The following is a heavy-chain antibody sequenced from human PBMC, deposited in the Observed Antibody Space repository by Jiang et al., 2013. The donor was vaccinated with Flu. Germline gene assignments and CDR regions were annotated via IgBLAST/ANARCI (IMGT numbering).Heavy chain of an antibody. CDR2: INYSGYT. CDR3: AIRRGNYYYFDY. D-gene: IGHD1-26*01. Sequence: LLKPSETLSLTCAVYGGSFSDYFWSWIRQPPGKGLEWIGEINYSGYTNYNPSLKSRVTISIDTSKNQFSLKLSSVTAADTAVYYCAIRRGNYYYFDYWDQGTLATVSS. V-gene: IGHV4-34*01. CDR1: GGSFSDYF. J-gene: IGHJ4*02.